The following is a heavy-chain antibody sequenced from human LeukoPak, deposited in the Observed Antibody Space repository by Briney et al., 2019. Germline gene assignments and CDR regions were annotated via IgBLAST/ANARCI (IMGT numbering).Heavy chain of an antibody. D-gene: IGHD6-13*01. CDR3: ARHLEYISSWKGYYFDY. CDR1: GGSITSYY. CDR2: MYYSGTT. V-gene: IGHV4-59*08. J-gene: IGHJ4*02. Sequence: PSETLSLTCTVSGGSITSYYRSWIRQSPGKGLEWIGFMYYSGTTNYNPSLKSRVTISLGMSKNQFSLKLSSVTAADTAVYYCARHLEYISSWKGYYFDYWGQGTLVTVSS.